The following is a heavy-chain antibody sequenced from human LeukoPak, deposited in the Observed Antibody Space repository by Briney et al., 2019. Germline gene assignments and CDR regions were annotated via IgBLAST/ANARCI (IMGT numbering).Heavy chain of an antibody. J-gene: IGHJ5*02. V-gene: IGHV1-8*01. D-gene: IGHD3-22*01. CDR2: MNPNSGNT. Sequence: ASVNVSCKASGYTFTSLDINWVRQATGQGLEWVGWMNPNSGNTGCAQKFQGRVTMTRDTSTRTAYMELRSLRSDDTAVYYCARDPLITMIVKNQNWFDPWGQGTLVTVSS. CDR1: GYTFTSLD. CDR3: ARDPLITMIVKNQNWFDP.